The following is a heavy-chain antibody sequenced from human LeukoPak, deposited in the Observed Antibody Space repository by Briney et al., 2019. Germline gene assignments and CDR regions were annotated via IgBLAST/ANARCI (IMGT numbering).Heavy chain of an antibody. Sequence: SETLSLTCIVSGGSISSFYWSWIRQPPGKGLEWIGYIYYTGSTNYNPSLKSRVTISVDTSKNQFSLKLSSVTAADTAVYHCARGSESDSDNWFDPWGQGTLVTAPS. CDR2: IYYTGST. D-gene: IGHD2-21*01. V-gene: IGHV4-59*13. CDR1: GGSISSFY. CDR3: ARGSESDSDNWFDP. J-gene: IGHJ5*02.